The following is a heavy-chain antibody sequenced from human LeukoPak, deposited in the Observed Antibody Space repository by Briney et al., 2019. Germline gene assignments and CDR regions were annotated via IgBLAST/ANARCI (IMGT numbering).Heavy chain of an antibody. D-gene: IGHD1-7*01. J-gene: IGHJ6*02. CDR2: IYSGGST. CDR3: AREWTATIGYYGMDV. CDR1: GFTVSSNY. Sequence: PGGSLRLSCAASGFTVSSNYMSWVRQAPGKGLEWVSVIYSGGSTYYADYVKGRVTISRDNSKSTLFLQMNSLRVEDTAVYYCAREWTATIGYYGMDVWGQGTTVTVSS. V-gene: IGHV3-53*01.